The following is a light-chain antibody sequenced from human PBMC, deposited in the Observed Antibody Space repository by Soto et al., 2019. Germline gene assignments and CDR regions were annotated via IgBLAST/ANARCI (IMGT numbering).Light chain of an antibody. CDR1: QTISSW. CDR2: KAS. J-gene: IGKJ1*01. CDR3: QHYKSYSEA. Sequence: DFQMTQSPSTLSASVGDRVTIICRASQTISSWLAWYQQKPGKAPKXLIYKASTLKSGVPSRFRGSGSGTELTLTISRLKPDDFATDECQHYKSYSEAFGQGTKVDIK. V-gene: IGKV1-5*03.